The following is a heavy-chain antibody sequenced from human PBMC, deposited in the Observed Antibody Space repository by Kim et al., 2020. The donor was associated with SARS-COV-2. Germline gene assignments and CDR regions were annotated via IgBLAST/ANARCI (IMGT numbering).Heavy chain of an antibody. CDR3: AKDRELSLWYYFDY. CDR2: ISWNSGSI. Sequence: GGSLRLSCAASGFTFDDYAMHWVRQAPGKGLEWVSGISWNSGSIGYADSVKGRFTISRDNAKNSLYLQMNSLRAEDTALYYCAKDRELSLWYYFDYWGQGTLVTVSS. D-gene: IGHD3-16*02. J-gene: IGHJ4*02. V-gene: IGHV3-9*01. CDR1: GFTFDDYA.